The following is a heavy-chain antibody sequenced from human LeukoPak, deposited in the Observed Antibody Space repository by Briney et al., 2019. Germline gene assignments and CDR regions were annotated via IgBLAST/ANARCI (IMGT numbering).Heavy chain of an antibody. J-gene: IGHJ4*02. D-gene: IGHD3-10*01. CDR2: INPNSGGT. CDR1: RYTFTGYY. Sequence: ASVKVSCKASRYTFTGYYIHWVRQAPGQGLEWMGWINPNSGGTNYAQKFQGRVTMTRDTSISTAYMELSRLTSDDTAVYYCARDLYYYASGSYARPYYFDYWGQGALVTVSS. CDR3: ARDLYYYASGSYARPYYFDY. V-gene: IGHV1-2*02.